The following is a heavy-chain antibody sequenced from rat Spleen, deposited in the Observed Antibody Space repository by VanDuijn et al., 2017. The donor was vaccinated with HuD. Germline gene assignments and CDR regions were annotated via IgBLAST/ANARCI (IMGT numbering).Heavy chain of an antibody. CDR1: GFTFSDYG. D-gene: IGHD1-6*01. Sequence: EVQLVESGGGLIQPGRSLKLSCAASGFTFSDYGMAWVRQAPKKGLEWVATIIYDDTTYYRDSVKGRFTISRDNAKSTLFLQMDSLRSEDTATYYCARPRMYTTDYPNWFAYWGQGTLVTVSS. CDR3: ARPRMYTTDYPNWFAY. J-gene: IGHJ3*01. V-gene: IGHV5-17*01. CDR2: IIYDDTT.